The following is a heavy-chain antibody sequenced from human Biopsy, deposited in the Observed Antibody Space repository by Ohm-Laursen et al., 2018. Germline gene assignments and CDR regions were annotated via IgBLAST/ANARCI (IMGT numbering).Heavy chain of an antibody. D-gene: IGHD3-3*01. CDR1: GESFNGYY. V-gene: IGHV4-34*01. J-gene: IGHJ4*02. Sequence: SDTLSLTCAVYGESFNGYYWSWIRQTPGKGLEWIGNIYYSGNTDYSPSLKSRVTISVDTSNNQFSLKLRSVTAADTAVYYCARQVDFWSGYVDYWGQGTLVAVSS. CDR3: ARQVDFWSGYVDY. CDR2: IYYSGNT.